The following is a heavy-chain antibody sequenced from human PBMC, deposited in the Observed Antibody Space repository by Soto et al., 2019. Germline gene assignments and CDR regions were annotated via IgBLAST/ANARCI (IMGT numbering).Heavy chain of an antibody. CDR2: IYYLGNT. Sequence: PSETLSLTCAVYGGSFSGYYWSWIRQPPGKGLEWVGSIYYLGNTYYNPSLGSRVTISVDTSKNQFSLKLSSVTAADTAVFYCAGLYPYESSGYHLDYWSQGTLVTVSS. CDR1: GGSFSGYY. J-gene: IGHJ4*02. V-gene: IGHV4-34*01. D-gene: IGHD3-22*01. CDR3: AGLYPYESSGYHLDY.